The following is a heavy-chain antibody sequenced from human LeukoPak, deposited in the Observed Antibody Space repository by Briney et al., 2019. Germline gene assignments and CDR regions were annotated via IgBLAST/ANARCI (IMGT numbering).Heavy chain of an antibody. V-gene: IGHV3-30*18. CDR3: AKVLYGPRTFDY. Sequence: GGSLRLSCAASGFTFSSYGMHWVRQAPGKGLEWVAVISYDGSNKYYADSVKGRFAISRDNSKNTLYLQMNSLRAEDTAVYYCAKVLYGPRTFDYWGQGTLVTVSS. CDR1: GFTFSSYG. D-gene: IGHD4-17*01. CDR2: ISYDGSNK. J-gene: IGHJ4*02.